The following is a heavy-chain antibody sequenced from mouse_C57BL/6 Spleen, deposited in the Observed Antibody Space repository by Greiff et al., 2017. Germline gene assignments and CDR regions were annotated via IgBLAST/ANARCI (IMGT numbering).Heavy chain of an antibody. J-gene: IGHJ4*01. V-gene: IGHV7-3*01. CDR1: GFTFTDYY. CDR2: IRNKANGYTT. D-gene: IGHD1-1*01. CDR3: ARYIITTVVPYYAMDY. Sequence: DVKLVESGGGLVQPGGSLSLSCAASGFTFTDYYMSWVRQPPGKALEWLGFIRNKANGYTTEYSASVKGRFTISRDNSQSILYLQMNALRAEDSATYYCARYIITTVVPYYAMDYWGQGTSVTVSS.